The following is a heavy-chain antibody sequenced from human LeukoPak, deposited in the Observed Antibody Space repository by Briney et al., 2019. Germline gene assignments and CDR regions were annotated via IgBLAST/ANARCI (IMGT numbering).Heavy chain of an antibody. CDR3: ARGHSGYDPSPPDY. V-gene: IGHV4-59*01. J-gene: IGHJ4*02. CDR1: GGAISSYY. D-gene: IGHD5-12*01. CDR2: IYYSGST. Sequence: PSETLSLTCTVSGGAISSYYWSWIRQPPGKGLEWMGYIYYSGSTNYNPSLKSRVTISVDTSKNHFSLKLSSVPAADTAVYYCARGHSGYDPSPPDYWGQGTLVTVSS.